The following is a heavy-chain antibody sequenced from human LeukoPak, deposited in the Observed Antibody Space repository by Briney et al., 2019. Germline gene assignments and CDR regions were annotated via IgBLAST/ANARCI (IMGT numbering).Heavy chain of an antibody. J-gene: IGHJ4*02. Sequence: AASVKVSCKASGGTFSSYTISWVRQAPGQGLEWMGRIIPILGIANYAQKFQGRVTITADKSTSTAYMELSSLRSEDTAVYYCARDQGYCSSTSCYNFDYWGQGTLVTVSS. CDR1: GGTFSSYT. V-gene: IGHV1-69*04. D-gene: IGHD2-2*02. CDR3: ARDQGYCSSTSCYNFDY. CDR2: IIPILGIA.